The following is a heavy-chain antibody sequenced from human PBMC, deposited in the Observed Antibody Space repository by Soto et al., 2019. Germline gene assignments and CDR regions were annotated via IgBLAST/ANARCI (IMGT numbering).Heavy chain of an antibody. CDR3: AKDSGVYPVAGLYYYYGMDV. J-gene: IGHJ6*02. V-gene: IGHV3-23*01. CDR2: LSGSGGST. CDR1: GFTFSSYA. D-gene: IGHD6-19*01. Sequence: GGSLRLSCAASGFTFSSYAMSWVRQAPGKGLEWVSALSGSGGSTYYADSVKGRFTISRDNSKNTLYLQMNSLRAEDTAVYYCAKDSGVYPVAGLYYYYGMDVWGQGTTVTVSS.